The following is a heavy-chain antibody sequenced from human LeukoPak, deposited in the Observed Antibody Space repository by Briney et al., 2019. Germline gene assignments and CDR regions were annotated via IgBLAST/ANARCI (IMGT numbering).Heavy chain of an antibody. V-gene: IGHV1-69*05. CDR1: GGTFSSYA. J-gene: IGHJ5*02. D-gene: IGHD2-2*01. Sequence: GASVTVSCKASGGTFSSYAISWVRQAPRQGLEWMGGIIPIFGTANYAQKFQGRVTITTDESTSTAYMELSSLRSEDTAVYYCASNLGYCSSTSCYNNWFDPWGQGTLVTVSS. CDR2: IIPIFGTA. CDR3: ASNLGYCSSTSCYNNWFDP.